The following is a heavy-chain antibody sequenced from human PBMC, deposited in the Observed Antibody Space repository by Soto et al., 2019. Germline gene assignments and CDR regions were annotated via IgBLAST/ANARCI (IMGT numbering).Heavy chain of an antibody. CDR3: ARDPKHIGYGDYVFDY. V-gene: IGHV1-2*04. CDR1: GYTFTGYY. D-gene: IGHD4-17*01. CDR2: INPNSGGT. J-gene: IGHJ4*02. Sequence: ASVKVSCRASGYTFTGYYMHWVRQAPGQGLEWMGWINPNSGGTNYAQKFQGWVTMTRDTSISTAYMELRSLRSDDTAVYYRARDPKHIGYGDYVFDYWGQGTLVTVS.